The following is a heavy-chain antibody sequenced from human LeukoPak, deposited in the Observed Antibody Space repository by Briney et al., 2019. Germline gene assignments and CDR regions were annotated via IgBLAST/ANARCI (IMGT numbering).Heavy chain of an antibody. CDR1: GFSRSTSITG. Sequence: ESGPTLVNPTQTLTLTCTFSGFSRSTSITGVIWIRQPPGKALEGIALIYWDDSNVYSPSLKSRLTFTKDISKNPVVLTMANVDPVDTATYYCAHGRGWLSDYWGQGIRVTVSS. CDR3: AHGRGWLSDY. CDR2: IYWDDSN. V-gene: IGHV2-5*02. D-gene: IGHD3-22*01. J-gene: IGHJ4*02.